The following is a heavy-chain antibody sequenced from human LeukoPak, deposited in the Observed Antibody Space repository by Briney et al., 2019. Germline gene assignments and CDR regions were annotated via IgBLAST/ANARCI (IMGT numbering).Heavy chain of an antibody. CDR1: GDSISSGDYY. D-gene: IGHD3-9*01. CDR2: ISSSGST. J-gene: IGHJ5*02. V-gene: IGHV4-61*02. Sequence: KASETLSLTCTVSGDSISSGDYYWSWIRQPAGKGLEWIGRISSSGSTNYNPSLKSRVTISVDTSKNQFSLKLSSVTAADTAVYYCASDILTGYASDWFDPWGQGTLVTVSS. CDR3: ASDILTGYASDWFDP.